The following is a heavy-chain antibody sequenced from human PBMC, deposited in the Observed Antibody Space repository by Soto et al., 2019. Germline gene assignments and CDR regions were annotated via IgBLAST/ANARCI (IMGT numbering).Heavy chain of an antibody. CDR1: GFTFSSYS. CDR3: AIANTAADFWIDYFYY. D-gene: IGHD3-3*01. Sequence: EVQLVESGGGLVQPGGSLRLSCAASGFTFSSYSMNWVRQAPGKGLEWVSYISSSSSTIYYADSVKGRVTISRDNAKKSLYLQMNSLRDADTGVHYCAIANTAADFWIDYFYYWGQGTLVTVSS. V-gene: IGHV3-48*02. J-gene: IGHJ4*02. CDR2: ISSSSSTI.